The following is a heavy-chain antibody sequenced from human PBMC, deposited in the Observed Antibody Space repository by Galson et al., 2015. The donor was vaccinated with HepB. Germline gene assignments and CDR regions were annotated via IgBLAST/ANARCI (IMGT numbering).Heavy chain of an antibody. CDR1: GFTFSSYG. J-gene: IGHJ3*02. V-gene: IGHV3-33*01. D-gene: IGHD1-26*01. Sequence: SLRLSCAASGFTFSSYGMHWVRQAPGKGLEWVAVIWYDGSNKYYADSVKGRFTISRDNSKNTLCLQMNSLRAEDTAVYYCATGIGGAIAEAFDIWGQGTMVTVSS. CDR3: ATGIGGAIAEAFDI. CDR2: IWYDGSNK.